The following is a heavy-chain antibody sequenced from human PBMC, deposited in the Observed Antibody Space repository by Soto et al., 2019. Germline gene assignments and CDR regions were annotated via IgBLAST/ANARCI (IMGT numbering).Heavy chain of an antibody. D-gene: IGHD2-2*01. CDR2: INDHGRYT. CDR3: ASQVVVPAYYGMDV. Sequence: QVQLVESGGGLVKPGGSLRLSCAASGFIFSDYYMNWIRQAPGKGLEWVSYINDHGRYTNYADSVKGRFTISRDNAKNSLYLQMNSLRADDTAVYYCASQVVVPAYYGMDVWGQGTTVTVSS. J-gene: IGHJ6*02. CDR1: GFIFSDYY. V-gene: IGHV3-11*06.